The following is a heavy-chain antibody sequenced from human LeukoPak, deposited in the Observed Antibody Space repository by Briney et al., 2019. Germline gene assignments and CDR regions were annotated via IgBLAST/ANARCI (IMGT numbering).Heavy chain of an antibody. J-gene: IGHJ3*02. D-gene: IGHD4-23*01. CDR2: IYYRRST. CDR3: AREDPSYGGKGAFDI. CDR1: GRSISIYY. Sequence: PSETLSLTCTVSGRSISIYYWLWPRQPPGKGLEWNGYIYYRRSTNYNPSLKSRVTISEDTSKNQFSLKLSSVTAADTAVYYCAREDPSYGGKGAFDIWGQGTMVTVSS. V-gene: IGHV4-59*13.